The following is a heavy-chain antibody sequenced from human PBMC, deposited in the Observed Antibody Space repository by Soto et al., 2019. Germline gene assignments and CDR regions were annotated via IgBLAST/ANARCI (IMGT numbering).Heavy chain of an antibody. D-gene: IGHD5-12*01. J-gene: IGHJ6*02. CDR3: ARHRWLQHHYGMDV. CDR2: ISAYNGNT. V-gene: IGHV1-18*04. Sequence: GPSVKVSCKASGYTFTSYGISWVRQAPGQGLEWMGWISAYNGNTNYAQKLQGRVTMATDTSTSTAYMELRSLRSDDTAVYYCARHRWLQHHYGMDVWGQGTTVTVSS. CDR1: GYTFTSYG.